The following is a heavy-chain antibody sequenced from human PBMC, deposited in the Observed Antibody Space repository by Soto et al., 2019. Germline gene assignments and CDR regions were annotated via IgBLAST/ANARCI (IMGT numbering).Heavy chain of an antibody. Sequence: GESLKISCKGSGYSFTSYWISWVRQMPGKGLEWMGRIDPSDSYTNYSPSFQGHVTISADKSISTAYLQWSSLKASDTAMYYCARQLVLVVIHTGYYYYGMVVWGQGTTATVSS. CDR2: IDPSDSYT. CDR1: GYSFTSYW. J-gene: IGHJ6*02. D-gene: IGHD3-10*01. CDR3: ARQLVLVVIHTGYYYYGMVV. V-gene: IGHV5-10-1*01.